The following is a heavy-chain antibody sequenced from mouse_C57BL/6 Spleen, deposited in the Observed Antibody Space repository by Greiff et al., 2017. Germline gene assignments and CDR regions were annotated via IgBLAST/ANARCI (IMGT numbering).Heavy chain of an antibody. CDR2: IYPGDGDT. J-gene: IGHJ2*01. D-gene: IGHD1-1*01. V-gene: IGHV1-80*01. CDR3: AREDYGSSYIDY. Sequence: VKVVESGAELVKPGASVKISCKASGYAFSSYWMNWVKQRPGKGLEWIGQIYPGDGDTNYNGKFKGKATLTADKSSSTAYMQLSSLTSEDSAVYFCAREDYGSSYIDYWGQGTTLTVSS. CDR1: GYAFSSYW.